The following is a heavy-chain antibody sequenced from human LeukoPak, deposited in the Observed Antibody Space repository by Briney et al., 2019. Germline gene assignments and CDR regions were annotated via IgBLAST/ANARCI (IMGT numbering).Heavy chain of an antibody. CDR1: SGSISSYY. CDR3: ARASSGYYWDFDY. J-gene: IGHJ4*02. Sequence: SETLSLTCTVSSGSISSYYWSWVRQPPGKGLEWIGSIYYSGNTYYNPSLKSRVTISGDTSKNQFSLKVTSVTAADTAVYYCARASSGYYWDFDYWGQGTLVTVSS. V-gene: IGHV4-59*05. CDR2: IYYSGNT. D-gene: IGHD3-22*01.